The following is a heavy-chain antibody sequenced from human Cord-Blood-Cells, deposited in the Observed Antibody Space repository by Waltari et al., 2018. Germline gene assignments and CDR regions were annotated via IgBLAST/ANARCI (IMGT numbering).Heavy chain of an antibody. V-gene: IGHV3-30*18. CDR1: GFTFSSYG. D-gene: IGHD6-6*01. CDR2: LSYDGSNK. J-gene: IGHJ4*02. CDR3: AKDLLEYSSSGFDY. Sequence: QVQLVEAWGGVVQPGRSLRLSCAASGFTFSSYGMHRVRQAPGKGLECVAVLSYDGSNKYYADSVKGRFTISRDNSKNTLYLQMNSLRAEDTAVYYGAKDLLEYSSSGFDYWGQGTLVTVSS.